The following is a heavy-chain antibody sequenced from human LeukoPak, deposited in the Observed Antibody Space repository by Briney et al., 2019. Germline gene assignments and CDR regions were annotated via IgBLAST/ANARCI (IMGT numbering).Heavy chain of an antibody. CDR3: AKDLIYYDSSGYYRYFQH. D-gene: IGHD3-22*01. CDR2: ISGSGGST. V-gene: IGHV3-23*01. J-gene: IGHJ1*01. CDR1: GFTFSSYA. Sequence: GGSLRLSCAASGFTFSSYAMSWVRQAPGKGLEWVSAISGSGGSTYYADSVKGRFTISRDNSKNTLYLQMNSLRAEDTAVYYCAKDLIYYDSSGYYRYFQHWGQGTLVTVSS.